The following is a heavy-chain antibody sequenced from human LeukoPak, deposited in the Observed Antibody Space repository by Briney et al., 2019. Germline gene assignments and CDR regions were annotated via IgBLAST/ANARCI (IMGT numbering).Heavy chain of an antibody. CDR2: IYHSGIT. CDR3: ARAFHYSHSPYSPGYNYIDP. D-gene: IGHD1-1*01. J-gene: IGHJ5*02. Sequence: SETLSLTCSVSGYSIRSGFYWGWIRQSPGKGLEWIANIYHSGITYYTPSLKSRVTMSVDTSKNQFSLKLSSVTAADTAVYYCARAFHYSHSPYSPGYNYIDPWGQGTLVTVSS. V-gene: IGHV4-38-2*02. CDR1: GYSIRSGFY.